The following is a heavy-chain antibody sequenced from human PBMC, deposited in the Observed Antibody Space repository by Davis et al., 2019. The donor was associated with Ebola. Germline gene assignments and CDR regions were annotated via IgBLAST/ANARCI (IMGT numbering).Heavy chain of an antibody. J-gene: IGHJ6*02. CDR2: IKQDGSEK. CDR1: GFTFRSYG. CDR3: LYGMDV. Sequence: GESLKISCAASGFTFRSYGMHWVRQAPGKGLEWVASIKQDGSEKYYVDSVKGRFTISRDNAKNSLYLQMNSLRAEDTAVYYCLYGMDVWGQGTTVTVSS. V-gene: IGHV3-7*01.